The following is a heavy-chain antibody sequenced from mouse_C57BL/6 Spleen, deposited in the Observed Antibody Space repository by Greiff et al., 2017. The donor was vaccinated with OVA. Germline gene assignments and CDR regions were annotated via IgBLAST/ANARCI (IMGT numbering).Heavy chain of an antibody. CDR2: IHPNSGST. CDR3: ARRAGYEAYFDY. D-gene: IGHD2-2*01. V-gene: IGHV1-64*01. J-gene: IGHJ2*01. CDR1: GYTFTSYW. Sequence: VQLQQPGAELVKPGASVKLSCKASGYTFTSYWMHWVKQRPGQGHEWIGMIHPNSGSTNYNEKFKSKATLTVDKSSSTAYMQLSSLTSEDSAVYYCARRAGYEAYFDYWGQGTTLTVSS.